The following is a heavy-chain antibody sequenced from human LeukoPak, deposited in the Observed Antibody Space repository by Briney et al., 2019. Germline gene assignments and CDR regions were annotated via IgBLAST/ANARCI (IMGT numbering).Heavy chain of an antibody. D-gene: IGHD6-19*01. CDR3: ARKPSSGWYAGSVAGGDY. J-gene: IGHJ4*02. V-gene: IGHV3-21*01. Sequence: GGSLRLSCAASGFTFSSYSMNWVRQAPGKGLEWVSSISSSSSYIYYADSVKGRFTISRDNAKNSLYLQVNSLRAEDTAVYYCARKPSSGWYAGSVAGGDYWGQGTLVTVSS. CDR2: ISSSSSYI. CDR1: GFTFSSYS.